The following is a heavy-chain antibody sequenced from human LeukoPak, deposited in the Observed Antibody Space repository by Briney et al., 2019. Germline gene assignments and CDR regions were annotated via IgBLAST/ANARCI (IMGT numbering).Heavy chain of an antibody. CDR3: ARAHFDY. V-gene: IGHV1-2*02. Sequence: GASVKVSCKASGYIFTDYYINWVRQAPGQGLEWMGWVNPNSGGTKYAQKFQGRVTMTRDTSISTAYMELSRLRSDDTAVYYCARAHFDYWGQGTLVTVSS. J-gene: IGHJ4*02. CDR1: GYIFTDYY. CDR2: VNPNSGGT.